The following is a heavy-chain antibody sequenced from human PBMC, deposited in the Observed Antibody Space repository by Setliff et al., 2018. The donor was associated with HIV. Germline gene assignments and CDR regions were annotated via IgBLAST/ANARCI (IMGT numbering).Heavy chain of an antibody. CDR2: INHSGST. Sequence: PSETLSLTCSVSGASIRGHYWIWIRQPPGKGLEWIGEINHSGSTHYNPSLKSRFTISVDTSKNQFSLKVNSVTAADTAVYYCARGARLLAGYSDRWDYYYMAVWGKGTTVTVS. CDR3: ARGARLLAGYSDRWDYYYMAV. V-gene: IGHV4-34*01. CDR1: GASIRGHY. D-gene: IGHD6-13*01. J-gene: IGHJ6*03.